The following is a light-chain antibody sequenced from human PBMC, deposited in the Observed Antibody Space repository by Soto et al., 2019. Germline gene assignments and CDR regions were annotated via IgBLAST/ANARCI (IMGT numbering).Light chain of an antibody. Sequence: EIVLTQSPGTLSLSPGSRATLSCRASQTIPRSYLAWYQQKPGQAPRLLIYGASNRATGTPDRFSGSGSGTDFTLTINRLEPEDFAVYFCQQYSDLPMTFGQGTRLEIK. CDR1: QTIPRSY. CDR2: GAS. CDR3: QQYSDLPMT. V-gene: IGKV3-20*01. J-gene: IGKJ5*01.